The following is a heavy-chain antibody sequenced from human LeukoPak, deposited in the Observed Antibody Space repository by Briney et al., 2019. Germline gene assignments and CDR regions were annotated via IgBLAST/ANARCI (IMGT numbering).Heavy chain of an antibody. CDR1: GFTFINAW. V-gene: IGHV3-15*01. J-gene: IGHJ3*02. Sequence: GGSLRLSCAASGFTFINAWMSWVRQAPGEGLEWVGRIKSRADGGTTDYAAPVKGRFTISRDNSKNTLQMNSLKTEDTAVYYCTTEYEGSGSAFDIWGQGTMVTVSS. CDR2: IKSRADGGTT. D-gene: IGHD1-26*01. CDR3: TTEYEGSGSAFDI.